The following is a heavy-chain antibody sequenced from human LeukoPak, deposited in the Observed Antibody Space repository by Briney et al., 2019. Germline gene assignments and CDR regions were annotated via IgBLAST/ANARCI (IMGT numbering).Heavy chain of an antibody. Sequence: PGASVKASCKASGYTLTSYGISWVPQAPGQGLEWMGWISAYNGNTNYAQKLQGRVTMTTDTSTSTAYMELRSLRSDDTAVYYCARVKESITMVLGVRNWFDPWGQGTLVTVSS. V-gene: IGHV1-18*04. CDR2: ISAYNGNT. J-gene: IGHJ5*02. CDR1: GYTLTSYG. D-gene: IGHD3-10*01. CDR3: ARVKESITMVLGVRNWFDP.